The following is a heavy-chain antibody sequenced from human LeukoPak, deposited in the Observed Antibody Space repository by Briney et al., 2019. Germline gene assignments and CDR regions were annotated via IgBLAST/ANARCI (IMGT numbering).Heavy chain of an antibody. V-gene: IGHV3-7*03. Sequence: PGGSLRLSCAASGFSLSSYWMTWVRQAPGKGLEWVACINQDGSGRYCVDSVKGRFTISRDNAKNLPYLQMNSLRAEDTAIYYCATSTAAAGTDWGQGTLVTVSS. J-gene: IGHJ4*02. D-gene: IGHD6-13*01. CDR2: INQDGSGR. CDR1: GFSLSSYW. CDR3: ATSTAAAGTD.